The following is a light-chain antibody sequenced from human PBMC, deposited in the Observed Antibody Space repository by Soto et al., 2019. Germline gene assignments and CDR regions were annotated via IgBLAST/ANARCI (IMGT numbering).Light chain of an antibody. CDR2: STN. CDR1: TGAVTSGYY. Sequence: QAVVTQEPSLTVSPGGTVTLTCASNTGAVTSGYYPNWFQQKPGQAPRALIYSTNNKYSWTPARFSGALLGGKAALTLSGVQPEDEADYSCLLYYGGQLGVFGGGTKLTVL. CDR3: LLYYGGQLGV. V-gene: IGLV7-43*01. J-gene: IGLJ2*01.